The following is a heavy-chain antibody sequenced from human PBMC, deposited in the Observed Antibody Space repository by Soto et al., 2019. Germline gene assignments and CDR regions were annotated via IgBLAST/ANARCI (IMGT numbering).Heavy chain of an antibody. CDR3: AKVASGSYDWFDP. J-gene: IGHJ5*02. CDR2: VNPDGSTT. V-gene: IGHV3-74*01. Sequence: EVQLVESGGGLVQPGGSLRLSCAASKFSFSGYWMHWVRQAPGKGLMWVSRVNPDGSTTTYADSVKGRFTISRDNAKNTVFLQMNSLGADDTAVYYCAKVASGSYDWFDPWGHGTVVTVSS. CDR1: KFSFSGYW. D-gene: IGHD1-26*01.